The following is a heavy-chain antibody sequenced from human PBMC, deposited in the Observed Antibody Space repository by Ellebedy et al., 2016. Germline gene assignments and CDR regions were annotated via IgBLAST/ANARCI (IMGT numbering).Heavy chain of an antibody. Sequence: DSVKGRFTISRDISKNTLFLQMNSLRVEDTAVYSCARDRCGSARCHTHFIDNWGQGTLVSVSS. J-gene: IGHJ4*02. CDR3: ARDRCGSARCHTHFIDN. V-gene: IGHV3-30*01. D-gene: IGHD2-2*01.